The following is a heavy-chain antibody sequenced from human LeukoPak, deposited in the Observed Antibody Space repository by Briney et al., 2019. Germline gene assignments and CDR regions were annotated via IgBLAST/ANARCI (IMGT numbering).Heavy chain of an antibody. D-gene: IGHD3-22*01. Sequence: ASVKVSCKASGGTFSSYAISWVRQAPGQGLEWMGRIIPIFGIANYAQKFQGRVTITADKSTSTAYMELSSPRSEDTAVYYCAREVTMIVVVITTGAWFDPWGQGTLVTVSS. V-gene: IGHV1-69*04. CDR3: AREVTMIVVVITTGAWFDP. CDR1: GGTFSSYA. J-gene: IGHJ5*02. CDR2: IIPIFGIA.